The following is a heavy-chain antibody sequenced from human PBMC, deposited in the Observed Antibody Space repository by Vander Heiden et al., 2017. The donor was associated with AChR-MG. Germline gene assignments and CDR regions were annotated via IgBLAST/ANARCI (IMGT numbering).Heavy chain of an antibody. V-gene: IGHV4-39*01. Sequence: QLQLQESGPGLVKPSETLSLTCPVSGDSISSNTYYWGWTGQPPGKGLDWIGSIFHSGSTYYNPSLKSRVTISVDTSKNQFSLELSSVTAADTAVYYCASTREHYDFWSGYHYYFDYWCQGTLVTVSS. CDR2: IFHSGST. CDR1: GDSISSNTYY. J-gene: IGHJ4*02. CDR3: ASTREHYDFWSGYHYYFDY. D-gene: IGHD3-3*01.